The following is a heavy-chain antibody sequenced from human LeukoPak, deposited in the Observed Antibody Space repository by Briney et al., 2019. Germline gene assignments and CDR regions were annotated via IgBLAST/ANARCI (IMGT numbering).Heavy chain of an antibody. CDR2: INHSGST. CDR1: GGSFSGYY. Sequence: PSETLSLTCAVYGGSFSGYYWSWIRQPPGKGLEWIGEINHSGSTNYNPSLKSRVTISVDTSKNQFSLKLSSVTAADTAVYYCARDDPEVVAAYWGQGTLVTVSS. J-gene: IGHJ4*02. CDR3: ARDDPEVVAAY. D-gene: IGHD2-15*01. V-gene: IGHV4-34*01.